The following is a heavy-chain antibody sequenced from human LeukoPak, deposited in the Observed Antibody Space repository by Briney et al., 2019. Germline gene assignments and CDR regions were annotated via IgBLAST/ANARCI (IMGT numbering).Heavy chain of an antibody. CDR2: IYYSGST. CDR1: GGSISSSSYY. V-gene: IGHV4-39*07. D-gene: IGHD1-26*01. Sequence: PSETLSLTCTVSGGSISSSSYYWGWIRQPPGKGLEWIGSIYYSGSTYYNPSLKSRVTISVDTSKNQFSLKLSSVTAADTAVYYCARGGGVGATYDYWGQGTLVTVSS. CDR3: ARGGGVGATYDY. J-gene: IGHJ4*02.